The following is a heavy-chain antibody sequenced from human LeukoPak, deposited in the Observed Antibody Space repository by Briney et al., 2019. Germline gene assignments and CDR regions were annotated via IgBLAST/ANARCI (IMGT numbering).Heavy chain of an antibody. Sequence: AGRSLRLSCAASGFTFDDCAMHWVRQAPGKGLEWVSGISWNSGSIGYADSVKGRFTISRDNSKNTLYLQMNSLRAEDTAVYYCARDRGGGSSWYYYYGMDVWGKGTTVTVSS. V-gene: IGHV3-9*01. CDR2: ISWNSGSI. J-gene: IGHJ6*04. CDR1: GFTFDDCA. D-gene: IGHD2-15*01. CDR3: ARDRGGGSSWYYYYGMDV.